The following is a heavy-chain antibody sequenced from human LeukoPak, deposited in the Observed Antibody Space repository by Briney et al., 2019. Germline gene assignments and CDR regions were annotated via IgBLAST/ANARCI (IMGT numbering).Heavy chain of an antibody. Sequence: PGGSLRLSCAASGFTLSSYAMNWVRQAPGKGLEWVSIISGGGDSEFYADSVKGRFTISRDNSKNTVDLKMKSLRGEDTALYYFVFDCDFLTGYDSLLGYWGEGSLVTVSS. CDR1: GFTLSSYA. J-gene: IGHJ4*02. V-gene: IGHV3-23*01. CDR3: VFDCDFLTGYDSLLGY. D-gene: IGHD3-9*01. CDR2: ISGGGDSE.